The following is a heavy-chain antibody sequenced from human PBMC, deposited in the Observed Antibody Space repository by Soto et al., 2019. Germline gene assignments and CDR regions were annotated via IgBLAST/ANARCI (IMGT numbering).Heavy chain of an antibody. J-gene: IGHJ4*02. V-gene: IGHV1-69*01. Sequence: QVQLVQSGAEVKKPGSSVKVSCKASGGTFSSYAISWVRQAPGQGLEWLGGIIPIFGTANYAQKFQGRVTITADESTSTAYMELSSLRSEDTAVYYCARDREGEIAVAGLFDYWGQGTLVTVSS. CDR1: GGTFSSYA. D-gene: IGHD6-19*01. CDR3: ARDREGEIAVAGLFDY. CDR2: IIPIFGTA.